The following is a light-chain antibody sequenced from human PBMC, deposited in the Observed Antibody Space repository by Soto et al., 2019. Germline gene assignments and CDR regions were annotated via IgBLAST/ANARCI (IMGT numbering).Light chain of an antibody. CDR2: DAS. Sequence: DIQMTQSPSTLSASVGDRVTITCRASQSISSWLAWYQQKPGKAPKLLIYDASSLESGVPSRFSGSGSGTQFTLTISSLQPDDFATYFCQQYQTYSTFGQGTRLEI. CDR1: QSISSW. CDR3: QQYQTYST. J-gene: IGKJ5*01. V-gene: IGKV1-5*01.